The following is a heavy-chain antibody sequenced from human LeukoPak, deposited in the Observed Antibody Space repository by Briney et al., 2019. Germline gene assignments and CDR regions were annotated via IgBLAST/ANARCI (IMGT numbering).Heavy chain of an antibody. CDR3: AREGITIFGVAHYYGMDV. V-gene: IGHV1-24*01. Sequence: ASVKVSCKVSGYTLTELSMHWVRQAPGKGLEWMGGFDPEDGETIYAQKFQGRVTITADESTSTAYMELSSLRSEDTAVYYCAREGITIFGVAHYYGMDVWGQGTTVTVSS. CDR1: GYTLTELS. J-gene: IGHJ6*02. CDR2: FDPEDGET. D-gene: IGHD3-3*01.